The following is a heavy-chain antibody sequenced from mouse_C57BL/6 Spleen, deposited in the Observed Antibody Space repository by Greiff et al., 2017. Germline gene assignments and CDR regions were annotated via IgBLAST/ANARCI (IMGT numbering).Heavy chain of an antibody. CDR1: GYAFTNYL. CDR3: ARSGTYYFDY. J-gene: IGHJ2*01. Sequence: VQLQQSGAELVRPGTSVKVSCKASGYAFTNYLIEWVKQRPGQGLEWIGVINPGSGGTNYNEKFKGKATLTADKSSSTAYMQLRSLTSEDSAVYFCARSGTYYFDYWGQGTTLTVSS. D-gene: IGHD4-1*01. CDR2: INPGSGGT. V-gene: IGHV1-54*01.